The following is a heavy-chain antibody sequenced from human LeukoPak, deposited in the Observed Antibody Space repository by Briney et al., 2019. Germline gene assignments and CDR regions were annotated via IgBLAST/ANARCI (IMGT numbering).Heavy chain of an antibody. CDR3: ARAMVRGGDYFDY. CDR2: IYGGGST. CDR1: GFTVSSNY. J-gene: IGHJ4*02. Sequence: GGSLRLSCAASGFTVSSNYMSWVRQAPGKGLEWVSDIYGGGSTYYADSVKSRFTISRHNSKNTLYLQMNSLRAEDTAVYYCARAMVRGGDYFDYWGQGTLVTVSS. D-gene: IGHD3-10*01. V-gene: IGHV3-53*04.